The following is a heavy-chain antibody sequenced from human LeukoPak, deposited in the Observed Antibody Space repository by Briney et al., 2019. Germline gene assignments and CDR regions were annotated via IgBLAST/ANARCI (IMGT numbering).Heavy chain of an antibody. V-gene: IGHV4-61*02. CDR2: AFASGST. CDR1: GGSISSGSYY. Sequence: SETLSLTCTVSGGSISSGSYYWSWIRQPAGKGLEWIGRAFASGSTNYNPSLKSRVTISVDTSKNQFSLKLSSVTAADTAVYYCARVSRGHSANFDYWGQGTLVTVSS. CDR3: ARVSRGHSANFDY. J-gene: IGHJ4*02. D-gene: IGHD5-12*01.